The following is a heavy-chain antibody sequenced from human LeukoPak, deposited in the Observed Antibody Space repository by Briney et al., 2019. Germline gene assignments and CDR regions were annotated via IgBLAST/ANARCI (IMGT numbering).Heavy chain of an antibody. Sequence: EGSLRLSCAASGFTFSSYWMGWVRQAPGKGLEWVANIKQDGSGKYYVDSVKGRFTISRINAKNSLYLQMNSLRAEDTAVYYCARGEYSSSSTVDYWGQGTLVTVSA. CDR1: GFTFSSYW. CDR3: ARGEYSSSSTVDY. D-gene: IGHD6-6*01. CDR2: IKQDGSGK. V-gene: IGHV3-7*01. J-gene: IGHJ4*02.